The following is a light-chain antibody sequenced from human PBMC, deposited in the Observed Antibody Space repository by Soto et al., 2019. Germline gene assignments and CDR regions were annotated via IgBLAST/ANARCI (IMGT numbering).Light chain of an antibody. Sequence: QSALTQPASVSGSPGQSITISCTGTSSDIGYYDYVSWYQHHSGKAPKLIIYEVNNRPSGVSNRFSGSKSVNTASLTISGLQAEDEADYYCSSHSSSSAYYVFGTGPKVTVL. CDR2: EVN. V-gene: IGLV2-14*01. CDR3: SSHSSSSAYYV. J-gene: IGLJ1*01. CDR1: SSDIGYYDY.